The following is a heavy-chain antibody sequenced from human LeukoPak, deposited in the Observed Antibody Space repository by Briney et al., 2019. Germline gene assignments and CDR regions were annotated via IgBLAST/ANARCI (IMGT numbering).Heavy chain of an antibody. D-gene: IGHD5-18*01. Sequence: SETLSLTCDVSGGSISSSNWWSWVRQSPERGLEWLAEIYHGGSFNRNPSLKSRVTISVDKSKNQFSLNLSSVTAADTAVYYCASSLGGYSYGPWGQGTLVTVSS. V-gene: IGHV4-4*02. CDR2: IYHGGSF. CDR3: ASSLGGYSYGP. CDR1: GGSISSSNW. J-gene: IGHJ5*02.